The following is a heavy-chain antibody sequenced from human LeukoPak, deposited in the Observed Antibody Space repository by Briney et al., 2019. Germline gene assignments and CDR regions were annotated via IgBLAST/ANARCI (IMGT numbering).Heavy chain of an antibody. V-gene: IGHV4-39*01. Sequence: PSETLSLTCTVSGGSISSSSYYWGWIRQPPGKGLEWIGSIYYSGSTYYNPSLKSRVTISVDTSKNQFSLKLSSVTAADTAVYYCARGKQRNYFDLWGRGTLVTVSS. CDR3: ARGKQRNYFDL. CDR2: IYYSGST. J-gene: IGHJ2*01. CDR1: GGSISSSSYY. D-gene: IGHD6-25*01.